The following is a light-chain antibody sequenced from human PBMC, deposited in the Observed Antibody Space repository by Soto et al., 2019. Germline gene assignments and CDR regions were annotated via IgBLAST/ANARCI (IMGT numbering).Light chain of an antibody. Sequence: QSVLTQPPSVSGAPGQRVTISCTGSSSNIGAGYDVHWYQQLPGTAPKLLIHGNSNRPSGVPDRFSGSKSGTSASLAITGLQAEDEADYYCQSYDSSLGYVFGTGTKVTVL. V-gene: IGLV1-40*01. CDR2: GNS. CDR1: SSNIGAGYD. J-gene: IGLJ1*01. CDR3: QSYDSSLGYV.